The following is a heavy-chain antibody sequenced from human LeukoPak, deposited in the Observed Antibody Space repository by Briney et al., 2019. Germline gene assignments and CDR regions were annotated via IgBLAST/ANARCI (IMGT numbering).Heavy chain of an antibody. V-gene: IGHV4-39*01. CDR2: IYYSGST. D-gene: IGHD3-3*01. Sequence: SETLSLTCTVSGFSISSSGYYWGWIRQSPGKGLEWIGNIYYSGSTYYNPSLESRITISVDTYKNQFSLKLNSLTAADTATYYCATSYRTLTFWAFDMWGPGTMVPVSS. CDR3: ATSYRTLTFWAFDM. J-gene: IGHJ3*02. CDR1: GFSISSSGYY.